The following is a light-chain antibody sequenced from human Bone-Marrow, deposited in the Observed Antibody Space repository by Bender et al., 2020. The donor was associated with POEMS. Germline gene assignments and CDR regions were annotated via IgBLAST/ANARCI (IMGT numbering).Light chain of an antibody. CDR1: SNDIGRYNY. Sequence: QSALTQPASLSGSPGQSITISCTGTSNDIGRYNYVSWFQQHPGKAPKLIIYDVTYRPSGVSTRFSGSKSGNTASLTISGLQTADEADYYCCSFTTTSSYVFGTGTKVTVL. CDR3: CSFTTTSSYV. V-gene: IGLV2-14*03. CDR2: DVT. J-gene: IGLJ1*01.